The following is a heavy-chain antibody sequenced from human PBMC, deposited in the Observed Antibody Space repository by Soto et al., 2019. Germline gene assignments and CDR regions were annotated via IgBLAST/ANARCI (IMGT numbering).Heavy chain of an antibody. CDR1: GYTFTSFY. CDR3: ARGADGYNLFYFDY. D-gene: IGHD5-12*01. CDR2: INPNGGST. J-gene: IGHJ4*02. Sequence: ASVKVSCKAPGYTFTSFYMHWVRQAPGQGLEWMGIINPNGGSTSYAQKFQGRVSMTRDTSTSTLYMVLSSLRSEDTAVYYCARGADGYNLFYFDYWGQGTLVTVSS. V-gene: IGHV1-46*01.